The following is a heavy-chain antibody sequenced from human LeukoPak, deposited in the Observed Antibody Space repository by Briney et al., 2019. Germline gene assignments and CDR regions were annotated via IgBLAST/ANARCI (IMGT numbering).Heavy chain of an antibody. CDR3: ARDPGAMTPVTYFDY. D-gene: IGHD4-17*01. CDR2: ISGSSGYI. Sequence: GGSLRLSCAASGFTFSSYSMNWVRQAPGKGLEWVSFISGSSGYIYYADSVKGRFTISRDNAKNSLYLQMNSLRAEDTAVYYCARDPGAMTPVTYFDYWGQGTLVTVSS. J-gene: IGHJ4*02. V-gene: IGHV3-21*01. CDR1: GFTFSSYS.